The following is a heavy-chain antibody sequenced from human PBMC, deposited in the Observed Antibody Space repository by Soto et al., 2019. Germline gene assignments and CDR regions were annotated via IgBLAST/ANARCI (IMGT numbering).Heavy chain of an antibody. CDR3: ARVTGGDGYNRETFDY. J-gene: IGHJ4*02. CDR1: AGSISSYY. D-gene: IGHD2-21*01. Sequence: SETLSLTCPVSAGSISSYYWSWLRQPPGKGLEWIGYIYYSGSTNYNPSLKSRVTISVDTSKNQFSLKLSSVTAADTAVYYCARVTGGDGYNRETFDYWGQGTLVTVSS. CDR2: IYYSGST. V-gene: IGHV4-59*01.